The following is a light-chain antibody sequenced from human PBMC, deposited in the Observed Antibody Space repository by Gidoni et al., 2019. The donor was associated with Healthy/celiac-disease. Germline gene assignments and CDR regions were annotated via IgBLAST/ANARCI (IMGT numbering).Light chain of an antibody. CDR2: GAS. CDR3: QQYGSSTGYT. Sequence: DIVLTQSPGTLSLSPGERATLSYRASQSVSSSYLAWYQQKPGQAPRLLIYGASSRATGIPDRFSGSGSGTDFTLTISRLEPEDFAVYYCQQYGSSTGYTFGQGTKLEIK. CDR1: QSVSSSY. V-gene: IGKV3-20*01. J-gene: IGKJ2*01.